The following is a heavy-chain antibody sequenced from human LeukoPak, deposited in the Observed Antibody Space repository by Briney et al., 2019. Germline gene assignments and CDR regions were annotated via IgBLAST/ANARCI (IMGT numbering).Heavy chain of an antibody. V-gene: IGHV4-59*01. D-gene: IGHD4-11*01. CDR1: DDSITIYY. CDR2: IDHTGTT. J-gene: IGHJ6*03. Sequence: SETLSLTCSVSDDSITIYYWTWILQPPGKGREWIGYIDHTGTTNYNPSLNSRVTISRDTSKNHFSLQLSSVTAADTAVYFCARGRVSPSTWHSTYYYYFYMDVWGKGTTVTVSS. CDR3: ARGRVSPSTWHSTYYYYFYMDV.